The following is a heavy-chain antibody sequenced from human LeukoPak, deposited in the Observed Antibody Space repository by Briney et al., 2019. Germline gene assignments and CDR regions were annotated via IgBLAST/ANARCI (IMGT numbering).Heavy chain of an antibody. CDR3: ARDRMGAIMYFDV. CDR2: ISSSSITI. J-gene: IGHJ2*01. V-gene: IGHV3-48*01. Sequence: GGSLRLSCAASGFTFSIYSMNWVRQAPGKWLEWGSYISSSSITIYYADSVKGRFTISRDNSRDRLYLETNSLRAEDTAVYYCARDRMGAIMYFDVWGRGTLVTVSS. CDR1: GFTFSIYS. D-gene: IGHD3-10*01.